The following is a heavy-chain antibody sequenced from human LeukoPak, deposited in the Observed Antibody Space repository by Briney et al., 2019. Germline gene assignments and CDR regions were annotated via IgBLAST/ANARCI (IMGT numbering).Heavy chain of an antibody. J-gene: IGHJ4*02. CDR3: ARFAYGSDYFPGHY. CDR2: IYPGDSNT. CDR1: GYIFSNYW. Sequence: GESLKISCKGSGYIFSNYWIGWVRQMPGKGLEWMGIIYPGDSNTRYSPSFQGQVTISVDKSISTAYLQWSSLKASGTAMYYCARFAYGSDYFPGHYWGQGTLVTVSS. V-gene: IGHV5-51*01. D-gene: IGHD3-22*01.